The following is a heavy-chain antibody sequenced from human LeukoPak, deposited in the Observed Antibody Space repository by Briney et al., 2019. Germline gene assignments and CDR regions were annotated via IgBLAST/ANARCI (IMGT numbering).Heavy chain of an antibody. CDR3: ARALGGRWLQYLDYYYYYYMDV. CDR2: INHSGST. Sequence: SETLSLTCAVYGGSFSGYYWSWIRQPPGKGLEWIGEINHSGSTNYNPSLKSRVTISVDTSKNQFSLKLSSVTAADTAVYYCARALGGRWLQYLDYYYYYYMDVWGKGPTVTVSS. D-gene: IGHD5-24*01. J-gene: IGHJ6*03. V-gene: IGHV4-34*01. CDR1: GGSFSGYY.